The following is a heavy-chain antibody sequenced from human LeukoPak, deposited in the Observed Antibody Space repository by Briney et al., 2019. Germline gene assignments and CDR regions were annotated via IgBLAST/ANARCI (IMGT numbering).Heavy chain of an antibody. CDR1: GFTFSSYV. CDR2: ISYDGSNE. CDR3: AKDRRAGSYDY. V-gene: IGHV3-30*04. J-gene: IGHJ4*02. Sequence: PGRSLRLSCAASGFTFSSYVMHWVRQAPGKGLEWVAIISYDGSNEYYADSVKGRFTISRDNSKNTLYLQMNSLRAEDTAVYYCAKDRRAGSYDYWGQGTLVTVSS. D-gene: IGHD3-10*01.